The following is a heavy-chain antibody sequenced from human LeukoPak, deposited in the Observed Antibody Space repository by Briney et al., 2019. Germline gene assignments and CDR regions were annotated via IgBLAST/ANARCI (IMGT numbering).Heavy chain of an antibody. Sequence: ASVKVSCKASGYTFTSYGISWVRQAPGQGLEWMGWISAYNGNTNYAQKLQGRVTMTTDTSTSTACMELRSLRSDDTAVYYCARELDCSSTSCTPTSLGFDYWGQGTLVTVSS. CDR2: ISAYNGNT. J-gene: IGHJ4*02. CDR3: ARELDCSSTSCTPTSLGFDY. CDR1: GYTFTSYG. D-gene: IGHD2-2*01. V-gene: IGHV1-18*01.